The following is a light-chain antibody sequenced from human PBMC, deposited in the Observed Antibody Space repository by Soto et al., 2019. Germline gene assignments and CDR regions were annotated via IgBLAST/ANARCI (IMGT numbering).Light chain of an antibody. CDR1: LSVSNN. CDR3: QQYNNWYS. V-gene: IGKV3-15*01. CDR2: GPS. Sequence: EVVLTQSPVTLYVSPGERATLSGRASLSVSNNLAWYQQQPGQAPRLLIFGPSTRATGIPARFSGSGSGTEFTLTIRSLQSEDFAFYFCQQYNNWYSFGPGTKLELK. J-gene: IGKJ2*03.